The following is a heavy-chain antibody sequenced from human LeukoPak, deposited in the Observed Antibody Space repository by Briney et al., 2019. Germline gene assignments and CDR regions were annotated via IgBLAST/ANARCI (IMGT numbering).Heavy chain of an antibody. CDR2: ISSSGFI. J-gene: IGHJ4*02. CDR3: ARQISGSFDY. Sequence: GGSLRLSCAASGFTFSDYTMNWVRQPPGKGLEWVSSISSSGFIYYADSVKGRFTISRDNAENSLYLQMNSLRAEDTAVYYCARQISGSFDYWGRGTLVTVSS. D-gene: IGHD1-26*01. CDR1: GFTFSDYT. V-gene: IGHV3-69-1*01.